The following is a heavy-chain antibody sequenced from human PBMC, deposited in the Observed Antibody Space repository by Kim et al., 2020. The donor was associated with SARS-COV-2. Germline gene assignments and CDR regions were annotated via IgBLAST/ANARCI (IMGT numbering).Heavy chain of an antibody. CDR1: GFTFSSYA. CDR2: ISSNGGST. J-gene: IGHJ6*02. Sequence: GGSLRLSCSASGFTFSSYAMHWVRQAPGKGLEYVSAISSNGGSTYYADSVKGRFTISRDNSKNTLYLQMSSLRAEDTAVYYCVKDLITFGGVIPRVGMDVWGQGTTVTVSS. V-gene: IGHV3-64D*09. D-gene: IGHD3-16*02. CDR3: VKDLITFGGVIPRVGMDV.